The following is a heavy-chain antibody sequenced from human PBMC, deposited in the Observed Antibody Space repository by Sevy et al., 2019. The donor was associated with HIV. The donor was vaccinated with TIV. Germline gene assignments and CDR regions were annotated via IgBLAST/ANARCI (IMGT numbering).Heavy chain of an antibody. J-gene: IGHJ4*02. CDR2: ISYDGSNK. V-gene: IGHV3-30*04. Sequence: GGSLRLSYAASGFTFSSYAMHWVRQAPGKGLEWVAVISYDGSNKYYADSVKGRFTISRDNSKNTLYLQMNSLRAEDTAVYYCARELGYCSSTSCSPFDYWGQGTLVTVSS. CDR1: GFTFSSYA. CDR3: ARELGYCSSTSCSPFDY. D-gene: IGHD2-2*01.